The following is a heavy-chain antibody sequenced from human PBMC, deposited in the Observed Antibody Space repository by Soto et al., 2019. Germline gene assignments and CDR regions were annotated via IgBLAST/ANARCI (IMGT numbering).Heavy chain of an antibody. CDR3: AKARTRIAVAGTEVYFDY. V-gene: IGHV3-23*01. CDR2: ISGSGGST. D-gene: IGHD6-19*01. CDR1: GFTFTSYA. J-gene: IGHJ4*02. Sequence: EVQLLESGGGLVQPGGSLRLSCAASGFTFTSYAMTWAPQAPGKGLEGVSAISGSGGSTYYADSVKGRFTISRDNSKNTLYLQMNSLRAEDTAVYYCAKARTRIAVAGTEVYFDYWGQGTLVTVSS.